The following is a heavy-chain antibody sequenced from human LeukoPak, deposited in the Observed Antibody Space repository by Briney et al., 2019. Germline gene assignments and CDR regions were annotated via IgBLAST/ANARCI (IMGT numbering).Heavy chain of an antibody. Sequence: SETLSLTYTVSGGSISSYYWSWIRQPPGKGLEWIGYIYYSGSTNYNPSLKSRVTISVDTSKNQFSLKLSSVTAADTAVYYCARGSYGSGSYSSYYFDYWGQGTLVTVSS. D-gene: IGHD3-10*01. CDR1: GGSISSYY. CDR3: ARGSYGSGSYSSYYFDY. CDR2: IYYSGST. V-gene: IGHV4-59*12. J-gene: IGHJ4*02.